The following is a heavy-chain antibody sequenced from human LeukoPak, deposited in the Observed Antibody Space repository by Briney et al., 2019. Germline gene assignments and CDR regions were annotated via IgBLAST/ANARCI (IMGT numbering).Heavy chain of an antibody. CDR3: ARDLPAAVD. CDR2: ISRTSSDI. Sequence: GGSLRLSCAASGFSFSGYSMSWVRQAPGKGLEWVSIISRTSSDIYHADSVKGRFTISRDNAKNSLYLQMNSLRAEDTAVYYCARDLPAAVDWGQGTLVTVSS. D-gene: IGHD2-2*01. V-gene: IGHV3-21*01. J-gene: IGHJ4*02. CDR1: GFSFSGYS.